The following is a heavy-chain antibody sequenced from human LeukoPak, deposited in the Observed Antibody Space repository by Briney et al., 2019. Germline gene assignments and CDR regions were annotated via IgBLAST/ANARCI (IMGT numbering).Heavy chain of an antibody. CDR2: ISSSGSTI. J-gene: IGHJ4*02. Sequence: TGGSLRLSCAASGFTFSDYYMSWIRQAPGKGLEWVSYISSSGSTIYYADSVKGRFTISRDNAKNSLYLQMNSLRAEDTAVYYCVCSSTSCSDYWGQGTLVTVSS. V-gene: IGHV3-11*04. D-gene: IGHD2-2*01. CDR3: VCSSTSCSDY. CDR1: GFTFSDYY.